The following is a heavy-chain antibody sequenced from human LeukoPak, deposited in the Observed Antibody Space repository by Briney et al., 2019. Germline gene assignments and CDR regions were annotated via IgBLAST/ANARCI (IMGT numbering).Heavy chain of an antibody. CDR2: ISVRGRST. Sequence: AGGSLRLSCAASGFTFGSYAMSWVRQAPGKGLEWVSTISVRGRSTYYADSLKGRFTISRDNSKNTLYLQMNSLGADDTAVYYCAKGVYDSSGYYYFDYWGQGTLVTVSS. V-gene: IGHV3-23*01. J-gene: IGHJ4*02. CDR1: GFTFGSYA. CDR3: AKGVYDSSGYYYFDY. D-gene: IGHD3-22*01.